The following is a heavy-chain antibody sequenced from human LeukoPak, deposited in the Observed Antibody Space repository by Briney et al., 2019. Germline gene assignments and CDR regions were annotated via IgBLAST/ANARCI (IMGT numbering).Heavy chain of an antibody. J-gene: IGHJ5*02. Sequence: GASVKVSCKASGGTFSSYTISWVRQAPGQGLEWMGRIIPILGIANYAQKFQGRVTITADKSTSTACMELSSLRSEDTAVYYCARDEPSDHWFDPWGQGTLVTVSS. CDR2: IIPILGIA. CDR3: ARDEPSDHWFDP. CDR1: GGTFSSYT. V-gene: IGHV1-69*04. D-gene: IGHD1-14*01.